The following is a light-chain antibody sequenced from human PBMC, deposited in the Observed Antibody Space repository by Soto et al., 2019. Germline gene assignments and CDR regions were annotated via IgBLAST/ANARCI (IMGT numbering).Light chain of an antibody. CDR2: AAS. CDR3: QQSYTSWWT. V-gene: IGKV1-39*01. J-gene: IGKJ1*01. Sequence: DIQMTQSPSSLSASVGDRVSITCRASQSISTHLSWYQQKPGKAPKLLIYAASSLQRWVPSRFTGSGSGTDFTLTISSLQPEDFATYYCQQSYTSWWTFGQGTKVDIK. CDR1: QSISTH.